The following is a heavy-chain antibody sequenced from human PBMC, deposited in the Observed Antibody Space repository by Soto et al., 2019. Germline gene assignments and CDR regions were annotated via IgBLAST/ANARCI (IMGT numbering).Heavy chain of an antibody. CDR2: IYYSGST. CDR1: GGSISSSSYY. D-gene: IGHD2-21*01. Sequence: SETLSLTCTVSGGSISSSSYYWGWIRQPPGKGLEWIGSIYYSGSTYYNPSLKSRVTISLDTSKNQFSLKLSSVTAADTAVYYCARRSGVVATDPFDYWGQGTLVTVSS. CDR3: ARRSGVVATDPFDY. J-gene: IGHJ4*02. V-gene: IGHV4-39*01.